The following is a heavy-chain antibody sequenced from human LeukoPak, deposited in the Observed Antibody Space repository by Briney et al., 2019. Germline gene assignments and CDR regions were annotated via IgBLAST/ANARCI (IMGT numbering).Heavy chain of an antibody. Sequence: GASVKVSCKAPGGTFSSYAISWVRQAPGQGLEWMGGIIPIFGTANYAQKFQGRVTITADESTSTAYMELSSLRSEDTAVYYCARPGWLRLDAFDIWGQGTMVTVSS. CDR2: IIPIFGTA. V-gene: IGHV1-69*13. CDR3: ARPGWLRLDAFDI. D-gene: IGHD5-12*01. J-gene: IGHJ3*02. CDR1: GGTFSSYA.